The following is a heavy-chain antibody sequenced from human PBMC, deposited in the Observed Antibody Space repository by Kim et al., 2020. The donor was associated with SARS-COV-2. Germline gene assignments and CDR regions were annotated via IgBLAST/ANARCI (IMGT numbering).Heavy chain of an antibody. Sequence: SETLSLTCTVSGDSISSGDYYWSWIRQPPGKGLEWIGYIYYSESTYVNPSLKSRITISIDTSKNLFSLKLSSVTAADTAVYYCARGSDYYYYAMDVWGQGTTFTVSS. CDR3: ARGSDYYYYAMDV. J-gene: IGHJ6*02. CDR1: GDSISSGDYY. V-gene: IGHV4-30-4*01. CDR2: IYYSEST. D-gene: IGHD3-10*01.